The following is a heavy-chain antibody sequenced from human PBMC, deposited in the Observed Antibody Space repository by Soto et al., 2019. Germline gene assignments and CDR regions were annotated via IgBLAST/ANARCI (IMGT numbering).Heavy chain of an antibody. V-gene: IGHV1-69*13. CDR3: AREIGSGYGDAFDI. D-gene: IGHD3-22*01. J-gene: IGHJ3*02. Sequence: SVKVSCKASGGTFSSYAISWVRQAPGQGLEWMGGIIPIFGTANYAQKFQGRVTITADESTSTAYMELSSLRSEDTAVYYCAREIGSGYGDAFDIWGQGTMVTVSS. CDR2: IIPIFGTA. CDR1: GGTFSSYA.